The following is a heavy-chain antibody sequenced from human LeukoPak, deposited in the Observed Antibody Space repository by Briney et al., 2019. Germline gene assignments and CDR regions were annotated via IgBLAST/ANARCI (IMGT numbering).Heavy chain of an antibody. CDR3: ARAQFYGVFDY. D-gene: IGHD2-8*01. Sequence: GGSLRLSCAASGFTFSSYWMHWVRHAPGKGLVWVSRINSDGSSTSYADSVKGRFTISRDNAKNTLYLQMNSLRAEDTAVYYCARAQFYGVFDYWGQGTLVTVSS. J-gene: IGHJ4*02. CDR1: GFTFSSYW. V-gene: IGHV3-74*01. CDR2: INSDGSST.